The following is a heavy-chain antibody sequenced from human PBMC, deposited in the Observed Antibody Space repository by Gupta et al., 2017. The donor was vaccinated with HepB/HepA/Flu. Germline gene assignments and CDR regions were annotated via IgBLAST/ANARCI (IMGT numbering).Heavy chain of an antibody. V-gene: IGHV3-23*01. D-gene: IGHD2-8*01. J-gene: IGHJ4*02. CDR2: ISGSGDSS. CDR1: GFTFNTSV. CDR3: TKERYCTTSTCPFDY. Sequence: DVQLLESGGGLVQPGGSLRLSCAGSGFTFNTSVMSWVPQAPGKGLEWVSIISGSGDSSIYADSVKGRFTISRDNSKNILYLQMNSLRAEDTARYYCTKERYCTTSTCPFDYWGQGTLVTVSS.